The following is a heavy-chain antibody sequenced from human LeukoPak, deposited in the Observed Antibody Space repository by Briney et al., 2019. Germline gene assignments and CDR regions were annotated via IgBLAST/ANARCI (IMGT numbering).Heavy chain of an antibody. CDR1: GGSISSSNW. Sequence: SETLSLTCAVSGGSISSSNWWSWVRQPPGKGLEWIGEIYHSGSTNYNPSLKSRVTISVDKSKNQFSLKLSSVTAADTAVYYCASLGYCSGGSCVHFDYWGQGTLVTVSS. CDR2: IYHSGST. D-gene: IGHD2-15*01. V-gene: IGHV4-4*02. J-gene: IGHJ4*02. CDR3: ASLGYCSGGSCVHFDY.